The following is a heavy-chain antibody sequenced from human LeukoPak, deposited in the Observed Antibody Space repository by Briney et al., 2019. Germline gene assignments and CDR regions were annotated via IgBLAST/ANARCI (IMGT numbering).Heavy chain of an antibody. Sequence: SETLSLTCAVSAGSLSSGSYHWSWIRQPPGKGLEGMGYIDYSGSTTYNPSLKSRVTISVDTSKTQFSLKLNSVTAADTAVYYCARLGGDYGYYFDYWGQGTLVTVSS. J-gene: IGHJ4*02. D-gene: IGHD4-17*01. CDR1: AGSLSSGSYH. V-gene: IGHV4-61*01. CDR3: ARLGGDYGYYFDY. CDR2: IDYSGST.